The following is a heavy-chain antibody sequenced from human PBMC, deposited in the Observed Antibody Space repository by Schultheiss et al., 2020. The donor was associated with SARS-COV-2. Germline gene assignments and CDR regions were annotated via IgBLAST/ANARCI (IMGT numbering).Heavy chain of an antibody. CDR2: IGTAGDT. Sequence: GGSLRLSCAASGFTFSSYDMHWVRQATGKGLEWVSAIGTAGDTYYQGSVKGRFTISRENAKNSLYLQMNSLRAGDTAVYYCASRPRPYSNYNYYYMDVWGKGTTVTVSS. J-gene: IGHJ6*03. CDR3: ASRPRPYSNYNYYYMDV. D-gene: IGHD4-11*01. V-gene: IGHV3-13*04. CDR1: GFTFSSYD.